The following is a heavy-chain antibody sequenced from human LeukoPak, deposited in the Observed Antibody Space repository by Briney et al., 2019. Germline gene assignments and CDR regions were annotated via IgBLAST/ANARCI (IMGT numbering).Heavy chain of an antibody. Sequence: QAGGSLRLSCAASGFTFSSCGMHWVRQAPGKGLEWVAVISYDGSNKYYADSVKGRFTISRDNSKNTLYPQMNSLRAEDTAVYYCARVGGSYFTFDYWGQGTLVTVSS. D-gene: IGHD1-26*01. V-gene: IGHV3-30*03. J-gene: IGHJ4*02. CDR3: ARVGGSYFTFDY. CDR1: GFTFSSCG. CDR2: ISYDGSNK.